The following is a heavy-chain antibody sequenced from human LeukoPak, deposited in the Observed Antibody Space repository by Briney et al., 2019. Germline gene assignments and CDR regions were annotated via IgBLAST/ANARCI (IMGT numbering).Heavy chain of an antibody. J-gene: IGHJ4*02. CDR3: ARWLQFIGSDY. Sequence: GASVKVSCKASGYTFTNYYMQWARLAPGQGLEWMGTINPSGGSTSYAQKFQGRVTMTRDTSTSTVYMELSSLRSEDTAVYYCARWLQFIGSDYWGQGTLVTVSS. D-gene: IGHD5-24*01. CDR1: GYTFTNYY. CDR2: INPSGGST. V-gene: IGHV1-46*01.